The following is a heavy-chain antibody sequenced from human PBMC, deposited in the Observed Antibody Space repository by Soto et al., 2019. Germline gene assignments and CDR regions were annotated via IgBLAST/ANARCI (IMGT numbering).Heavy chain of an antibody. CDR3: AKRYECSGGSCYSGMDV. CDR1: GFTFSSYA. V-gene: IGHV3-23*01. J-gene: IGHJ6*02. CDR2: ISGSGGST. Sequence: PGGSLRLSCAASGFTFSSYAMSWVRQAPGKGLEWVSAISGSGGSTYYADSVKGRFTISRDNSKNTLYLQMNSLRAEDTAVYYCAKRYECSGGSCYSGMDVWGQGTTVTVSS. D-gene: IGHD2-15*01.